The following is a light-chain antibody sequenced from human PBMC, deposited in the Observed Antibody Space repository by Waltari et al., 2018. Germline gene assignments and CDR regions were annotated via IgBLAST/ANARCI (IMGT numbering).Light chain of an antibody. CDR2: DAG. V-gene: IGLV3-21*02. Sequence: HILTQPPSVSVAPGQTATITCGGTNIGSASVHWDQRKQGQAPVRVVSDAGARPSGIPERFFDSKSGNTATLTLIRVEAGDEADFYCQLWDSSIDQWVFGGGTKLTVL. CDR3: QLWDSSIDQWV. CDR1: NIGSAS. J-gene: IGLJ3*02.